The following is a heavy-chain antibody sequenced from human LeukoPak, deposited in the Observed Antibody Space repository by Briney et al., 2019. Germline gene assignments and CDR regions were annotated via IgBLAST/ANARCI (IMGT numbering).Heavy chain of an antibody. CDR3: ASAVAVASPDAFDI. Sequence: GESLKISCKGSGYSFTSHWIGWVRQMPGKGLEWMGIVYPSDSDTRYGPSFQGQVTISADKSIRTAYLQWNSLKASDTAMYYCASAVAVASPDAFDIWGHGTMVTVSS. CDR1: GYSFTSHW. CDR2: VYPSDSDT. J-gene: IGHJ3*02. V-gene: IGHV5-51*01. D-gene: IGHD6-19*01.